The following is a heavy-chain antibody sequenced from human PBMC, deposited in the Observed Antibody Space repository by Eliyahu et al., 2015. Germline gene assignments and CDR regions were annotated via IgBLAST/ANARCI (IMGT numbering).Heavy chain of an antibody. CDR2: IIPILGIA. V-gene: IGHV1-69*04. J-gene: IGHJ3*02. CDR3: ARAHYDILTGLWDRDAFDI. CDR1: GGTFSSYA. D-gene: IGHD3-9*01. Sequence: EVKKPGSSVKVSCKASGGTFSSYAISWVRQAPGQGLXWMGRIIPILGIANYAQKFQGRVTITADKSTSTAYMELSSLRSEDTAVYYCARAHYDILTGLWDRDAFDIWGQGTMVTVSS.